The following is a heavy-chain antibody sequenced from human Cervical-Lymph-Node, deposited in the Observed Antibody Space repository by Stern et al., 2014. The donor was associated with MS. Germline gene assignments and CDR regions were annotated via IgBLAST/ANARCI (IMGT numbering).Heavy chain of an antibody. CDR1: GFTFSSSG. J-gene: IGHJ1*01. Sequence: VQLVESGGGVVQPGRSLRLSCAASGFTFSSSGMHWVRQAPGKGLEWLAIIWYDGSNRYYADSVKGRFTISRDNSKNTLYLQMNSLRAEDRAVYYCAREGGNTAEYFQHWGQGTLVTVSS. CDR2: IWYDGSNR. D-gene: IGHD4-23*01. V-gene: IGHV3-33*01. CDR3: AREGGNTAEYFQH.